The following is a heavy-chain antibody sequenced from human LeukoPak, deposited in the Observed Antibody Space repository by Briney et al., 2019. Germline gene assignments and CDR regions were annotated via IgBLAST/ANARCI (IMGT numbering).Heavy chain of an antibody. CDR3: ARGAELLWYGELSPTKFDY. CDR2: ISAYNGNT. Sequence: GASVKVSCKASGYTFTTYGISGVRQAPGQGLEWMGWISAYNGNTNYAQNPQGRVTLTTDTSASTAYMELRSLRSDDTAVYYCARGAELLWYGELSPTKFDYWGQGTLVTVSS. V-gene: IGHV1-18*01. D-gene: IGHD3-10*01. J-gene: IGHJ4*02. CDR1: GYTFTTYG.